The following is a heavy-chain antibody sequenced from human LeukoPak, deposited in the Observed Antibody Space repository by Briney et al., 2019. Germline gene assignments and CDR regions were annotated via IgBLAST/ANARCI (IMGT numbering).Heavy chain of an antibody. CDR1: GGSFSGYY. CDR2: INHRGST. D-gene: IGHD2-2*01. V-gene: IGHV4-34*01. J-gene: IGHJ6*03. Sequence: PSETLSLTCAVYGGSFSGYYWSWIRQPPGKGLEWIGEINHRGSTNYNPPLKSRVTISVDTSKNQFSLKLSSVTAADTAVYYCARRRQDIVVVPAAKDYYYYYYMDVWGKGTTVTISS. CDR3: ARRRQDIVVVPAAKDYYYYYYMDV.